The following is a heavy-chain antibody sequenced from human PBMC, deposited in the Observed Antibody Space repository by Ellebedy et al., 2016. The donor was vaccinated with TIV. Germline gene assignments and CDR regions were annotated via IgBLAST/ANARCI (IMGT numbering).Heavy chain of an antibody. CDR2: IGTAADT. J-gene: IGHJ4*02. CDR1: GFTFSIYD. D-gene: IGHD5-24*01. CDR3: AKDAWERARISWEHDC. Sequence: GESLKISCVASGFTFSIYDMHWVRQPTRKNLEWVSSIGTAADTYYTGSVKGRFTISRENAKNSFYLQMNSLRAEDTAVYYCAKDAWERARISWEHDCWGQGTLVTVSS. V-gene: IGHV3-13*01.